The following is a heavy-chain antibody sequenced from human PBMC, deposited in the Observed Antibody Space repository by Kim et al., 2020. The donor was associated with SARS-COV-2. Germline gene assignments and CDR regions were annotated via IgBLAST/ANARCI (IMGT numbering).Heavy chain of an antibody. D-gene: IGHD3-10*01. Sequence: SVKVSCKASGGTFSSYAISWVRQAPGQGLEWMGGIIPIFGTANYAQKFQGRVTITADESTSTAYMELSSLRSEDTAVYYCARDRVTITMVRGAELGYWGQGTLVTVSS. V-gene: IGHV1-69*13. CDR3: ARDRVTITMVRGAELGY. CDR1: GGTFSSYA. J-gene: IGHJ4*02. CDR2: IIPIFGTA.